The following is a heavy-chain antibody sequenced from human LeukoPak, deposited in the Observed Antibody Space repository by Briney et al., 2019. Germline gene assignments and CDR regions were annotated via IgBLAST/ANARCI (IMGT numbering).Heavy chain of an antibody. Sequence: GGSLRLSCAASGFTFSSYSMTWVRQAPGKVLEWVSYITFTSSTIHYADSVKGRFTISRDNAKNSLYLQMNSLRAEDTAVYYCARDLGYYDSSGSEGYWGQGTLVTVSS. CDR3: ARDLGYYDSSGSEGY. D-gene: IGHD3-22*01. J-gene: IGHJ4*02. CDR1: GFTFSSYS. CDR2: ITFTSSTI. V-gene: IGHV3-48*04.